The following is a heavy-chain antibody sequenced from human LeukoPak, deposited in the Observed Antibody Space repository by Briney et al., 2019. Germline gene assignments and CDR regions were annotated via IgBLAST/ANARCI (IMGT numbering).Heavy chain of an antibody. J-gene: IGHJ4*02. CDR2: ISNSGNKI. Sequence: GRSLRLSCAASGLTFSDYHMSWIRQAPGKGLEWVSYISNSGNKIYYADSVKGRFTISRDTATNSLYLQMSSLTAEDTAVYHSPRPPQYYDFWIGYYNYWGQGTLVTVSS. V-gene: IGHV3-11*04. CDR3: PRPPQYYDFWIGYYNY. CDR1: GLTFSDYH. D-gene: IGHD3-3*01.